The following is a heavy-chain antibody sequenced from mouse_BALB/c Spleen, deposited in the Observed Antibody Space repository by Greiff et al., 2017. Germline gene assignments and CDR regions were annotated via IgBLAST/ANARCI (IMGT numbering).Heavy chain of an antibody. D-gene: IGHD2-4*01. J-gene: IGHJ3*01. CDR2: IYPGDGDT. V-gene: IGHV1-80*01. Sequence: QVQLQQSGAELVRPGSSVKISCKASGYAFSSCWMNWVKQRPGQGLEWIGQIYPGDGDTNYNGKFKGKATLTADKSSSTAYMQLSSLTSEDSAVYFCARDYPAWFAYWGQGTLVTVSA. CDR1: GYAFSSCW. CDR3: ARDYPAWFAY.